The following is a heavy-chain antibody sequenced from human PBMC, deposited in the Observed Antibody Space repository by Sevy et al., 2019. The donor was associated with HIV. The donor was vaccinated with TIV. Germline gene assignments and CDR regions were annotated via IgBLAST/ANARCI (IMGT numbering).Heavy chain of an antibody. J-gene: IGHJ4*02. CDR2: INSKTDGGTT. V-gene: IGHV3-15*01. Sequence: GESLKISCAASGFTFSNAWMSWVRQAPGKGLEWVGRINSKTDGGTTDYAAPVKGRFTISRDDSKNTLYLQMNSLKTEDTAVYYCTTDPTTVTMCKSVVVTAIRDYWGQGTLVTVSS. CDR1: GFTFSNAW. D-gene: IGHD2-21*02. CDR3: TTDPTTVTMCKSVVVTAIRDY.